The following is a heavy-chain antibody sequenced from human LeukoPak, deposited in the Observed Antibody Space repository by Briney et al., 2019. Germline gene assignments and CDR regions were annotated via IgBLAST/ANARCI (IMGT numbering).Heavy chain of an antibody. V-gene: IGHV4-34*01. CDR1: GGSFSGYY. CDR2: INHSGST. Sequence: SETLSLTCAVYGGSFSGYYWSWIRQPPGKGLEWIGEINHSGSTNYNPSLKSRVTISVDTSKNQFSLKLSSVTAADTAVYYCARGVIVGATIFDYWGQGTLVTVSS. CDR3: ARGVIVGATIFDY. D-gene: IGHD1-26*01. J-gene: IGHJ4*02.